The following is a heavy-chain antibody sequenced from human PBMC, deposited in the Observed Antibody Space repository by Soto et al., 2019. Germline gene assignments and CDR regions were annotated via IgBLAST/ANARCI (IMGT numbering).Heavy chain of an antibody. CDR1: GYTFTSYA. CDR3: ARESGDGYNLDY. Sequence: ASVRVSCKASGYTFTSYAMPWVRQAPGQRLEWMGWINAGNGNTKYSQKFQGRVTITRDTSASTAYMELSSLRSEDTAVYYCARESGDGYNLDYWGQGTLVTVSS. CDR2: INAGNGNT. V-gene: IGHV1-3*01. D-gene: IGHD5-12*01. J-gene: IGHJ4*02.